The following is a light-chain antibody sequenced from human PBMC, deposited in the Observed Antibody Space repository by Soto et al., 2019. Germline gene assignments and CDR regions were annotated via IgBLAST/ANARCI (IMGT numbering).Light chain of an antibody. J-gene: IGKJ5*01. CDR2: KAS. Sequence: EIVLAQSPATLSLSPWERATLSCRASQTISRYLAWYQQKPGQAPRLLLYKASNRTTGIPARFSGSGSGTDFTLTISSLEPEDFAVYYCQQRGDWPPITFGQGTRLEIK. CDR1: QTISRY. V-gene: IGKV3-11*01. CDR3: QQRGDWPPIT.